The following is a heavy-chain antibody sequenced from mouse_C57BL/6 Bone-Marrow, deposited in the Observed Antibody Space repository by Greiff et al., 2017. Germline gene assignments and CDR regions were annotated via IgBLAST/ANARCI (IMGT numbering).Heavy chain of an antibody. D-gene: IGHD1-1*01. V-gene: IGHV1-9*01. CDR3: ARSDYYGSSSGVAY. Sequence: LVESGAELMKPGASVKLSCKATGYTFTGYWIEWVKQRPGHGLEWLGEILPGSGSTNYNEKFKGKATFTADTSSNTAYMQLSSLTTEDSAIYYCARSDYYGSSSGVAYWGQGTLVTVSA. CDR1: GYTFTGYW. CDR2: ILPGSGST. J-gene: IGHJ3*01.